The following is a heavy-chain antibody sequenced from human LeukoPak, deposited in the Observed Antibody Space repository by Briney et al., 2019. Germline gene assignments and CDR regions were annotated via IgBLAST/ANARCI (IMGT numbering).Heavy chain of an antibody. CDR2: ISSSSSTI. CDR1: GFTFSSYS. V-gene: IGHV3-48*01. D-gene: IGHD1-26*01. J-gene: IGHJ3*02. CDR3: ASVGARTYDAFDI. Sequence: PGGSLRLSCAASGFTFSSYSMNWVRQAPGKGLEWVSYISSSSSTIYYADSVKGRFTISRDNAKNSLYLQMNSLRAEDTAVYYCASVGARTYDAFDIWGQGTLVTVSS.